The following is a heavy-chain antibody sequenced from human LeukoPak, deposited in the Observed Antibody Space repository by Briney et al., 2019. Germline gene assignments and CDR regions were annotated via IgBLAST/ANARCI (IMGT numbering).Heavy chain of an antibody. V-gene: IGHV4-39*01. CDR2: IYDSGRT. CDR1: GXSITSSRYY. J-gene: IGHJ5*02. Sequence: SETLSLTFTVSGXSITSSRYYWGWIRQPPGKGLEWIGSIYDSGRTYYNPSLKSRVTISVDKSKNQFSLKLSSVTAADTAVYYCARPAMGAFDPWGQGTLVTVSS. CDR3: ARPAMGAFDP. D-gene: IGHD5-18*01.